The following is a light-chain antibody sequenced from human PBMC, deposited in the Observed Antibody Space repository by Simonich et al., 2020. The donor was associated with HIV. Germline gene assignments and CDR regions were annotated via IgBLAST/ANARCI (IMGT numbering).Light chain of an antibody. J-gene: IGKJ5*01. CDR3: QQLSSYPT. CDR2: AAS. V-gene: IGKV1-39*01. Sequence: DIQMTQPPSSLSASVGDRVTITCRASQNISSYLNWYQQKPGKAPKLLICAASSLQSGVPSRFSGSGSGTDFTLTINSLQPEDFATYYCQQLSSYPTFGQGTRLEIK. CDR1: QNISSY.